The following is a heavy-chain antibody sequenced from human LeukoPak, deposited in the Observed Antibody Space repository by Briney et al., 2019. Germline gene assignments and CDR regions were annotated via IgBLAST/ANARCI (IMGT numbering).Heavy chain of an antibody. D-gene: IGHD2-15*01. V-gene: IGHV1-69*06. CDR1: GGTFSSYA. Sequence: ASVKVSCKASGGTFSSYAISWVRQAPGQGLEWMGGIIPIFGTANYAQKFQGRVTMTEDTSTDTAYMELSSLRSEDTAVYYCATSEFRRYCSGGSCYWRDWFDPWGQGTLVTVSS. J-gene: IGHJ5*02. CDR2: IIPIFGTA. CDR3: ATSEFRRYCSGGSCYWRDWFDP.